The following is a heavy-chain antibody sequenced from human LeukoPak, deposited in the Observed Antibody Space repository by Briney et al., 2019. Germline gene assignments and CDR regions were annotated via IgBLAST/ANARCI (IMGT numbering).Heavy chain of an antibody. V-gene: IGHV1-2*02. CDR3: ARDRGYYDSSGLDYYFDY. D-gene: IGHD3-22*01. CDR2: INPNSGGT. CDR1: GYTFTGYY. J-gene: IGHJ4*02. Sequence: ASVKVSCKASGYTFTGYYMHWVRQAPGQGLEGMGLINPNSGGTNYAQKFQGRVTMTRYTSISTAYMELSRLRADDAAVYYCARDRGYYDSSGLDYYFDYWGQGTLVTVSS.